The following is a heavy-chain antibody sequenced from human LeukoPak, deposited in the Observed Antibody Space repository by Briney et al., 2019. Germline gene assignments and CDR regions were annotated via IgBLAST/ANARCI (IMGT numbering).Heavy chain of an antibody. CDR1: GFTFSSYS. V-gene: IGHV3-21*01. Sequence: GGSLRLSCAASGFTFSSYSMNWVRQAPGKGLEWVSSISSSSSYIYYADSVKGRFTISRDNAKNSLYLQMSSLRAEDTAVYYCARMIGITMIVSAIDYWGQGTLVTVSS. CDR2: ISSSSSYI. J-gene: IGHJ4*02. CDR3: ARMIGITMIVSAIDY. D-gene: IGHD3-22*01.